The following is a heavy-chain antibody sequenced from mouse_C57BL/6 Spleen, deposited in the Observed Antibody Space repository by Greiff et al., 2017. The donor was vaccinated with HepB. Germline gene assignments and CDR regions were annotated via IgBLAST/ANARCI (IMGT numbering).Heavy chain of an antibody. CDR1: GFTFSDYG. V-gene: IGHV5-17*01. CDR2: ISSGSSTI. J-gene: IGHJ4*01. CDR3: ARPDDYDDGDYYYAIDY. Sequence: EVKLVESGGGLVKPGGSLKLSCAASGFTFSDYGMHWVRQAPEKGLEWVAYISSGSSTIYYADTVKGRFTISRDNAKNTLFLQMTSLRSEDTAMYYCARPDDYDDGDYYYAIDYWGQGTSVTVSS. D-gene: IGHD2-4*01.